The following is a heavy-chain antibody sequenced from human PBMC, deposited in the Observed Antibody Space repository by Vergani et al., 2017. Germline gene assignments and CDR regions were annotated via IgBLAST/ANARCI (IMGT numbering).Heavy chain of an antibody. D-gene: IGHD4-17*01. Sequence: EVQLVESGGGLVQPGGSLRLSCAASGFTFSSYWMHWVRQAPGKGLVWVSRINSDGSSTSYADSVKGRFTISRDNAKNTLYLEMNSLRAEGTAVYYCAKDLYGDDGYFQHWGQGTLVTVSS. CDR3: AKDLYGDDGYFQH. CDR2: INSDGSST. V-gene: IGHV3-74*01. CDR1: GFTFSSYW. J-gene: IGHJ1*01.